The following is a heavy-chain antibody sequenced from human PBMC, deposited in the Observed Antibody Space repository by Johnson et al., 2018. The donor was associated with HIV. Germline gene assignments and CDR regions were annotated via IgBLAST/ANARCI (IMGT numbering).Heavy chain of an antibody. J-gene: IGHJ3*01. CDR1: GFTFDDYG. CDR3: ARAFGSGGYTSSWYLGLGAFDL. CDR2: INWNGGNI. D-gene: IGHD6-13*01. V-gene: IGHV3-20*04. Sequence: VQLVESGGGVVRPGGSLRLSCAASGFTFDDYGMSWVRQVPGKGLEWVSSINWNGGNIGYADSVRGRFSISRDNAKKSLNLQMNSLRPEDTAFYYCARAFGSGGYTSSWYLGLGAFDLWGQGTMVTVSS.